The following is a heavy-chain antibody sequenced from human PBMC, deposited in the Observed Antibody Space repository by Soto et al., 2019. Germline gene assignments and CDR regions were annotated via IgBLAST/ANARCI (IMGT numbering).Heavy chain of an antibody. CDR3: AREPFGRFDP. CDR2: IIPVFVTT. Sequence: QMQLVQSGPEVKKPGSSVKVSCKASGDSFGSYAVSWVRQAPGQGLEWMGAIIPVFVTTNYTQKFQGRVTITADDSTTTAYMELSSLRSDDTAVYYCAREPFGRFDPWGQGTLVTVSS. CDR1: GDSFGSYA. V-gene: IGHV1-69*01. D-gene: IGHD3-10*01. J-gene: IGHJ5*02.